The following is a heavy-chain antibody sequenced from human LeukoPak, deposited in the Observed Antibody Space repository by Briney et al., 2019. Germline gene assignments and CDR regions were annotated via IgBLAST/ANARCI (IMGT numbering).Heavy chain of an antibody. CDR1: GYSISSGYH. CDR3: ARGGLEYDILTGYYMSLVY. V-gene: IGHV4-38-2*01. J-gene: IGHJ4*02. Sequence: SETLSLTCAVSGYSISSGYHWGWIRPPPGKGLEWIGSIYHSGSTYYNPSLKSRVTISVDTSKNQFSLKLSSVTAADTAVYYCARGGLEYDILTGYYMSLVYWGQGTLVTVSS. CDR2: IYHSGST. D-gene: IGHD3-9*01.